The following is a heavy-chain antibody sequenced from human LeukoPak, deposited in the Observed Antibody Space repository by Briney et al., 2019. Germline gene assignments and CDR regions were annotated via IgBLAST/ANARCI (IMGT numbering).Heavy chain of an antibody. CDR1: GFSINNYW. J-gene: IGHJ5*02. D-gene: IGHD2-15*01. CDR2: IYPDDTDI. V-gene: IGHV5-51*01. Sequence: GESLKISCKGSGFSINNYWIGWVRQMPGQGLEWMGIIYPDDTDIRYSPSFQGQVTIPADKSISTAYLQWSSLKASDTAIYYCARQEDCSGGSCYTWCDPGGQGTLVLVSA. CDR3: ARQEDCSGGSCYTWCDP.